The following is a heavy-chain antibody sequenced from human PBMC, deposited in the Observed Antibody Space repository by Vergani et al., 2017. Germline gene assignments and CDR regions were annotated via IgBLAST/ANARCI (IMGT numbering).Heavy chain of an antibody. CDR3: AWVASFYSEVTPTAFVV. D-gene: IGHD2-15*01. CDR2: IRPYTGHT. V-gene: IGHV1-18*01. J-gene: IGHJ3*01. CDR1: SHTFQTYG. Sequence: QVQLVQSGAELKKPGASVSVSCKGSSHTFQTYGISWVRQAPGKGLEWMAWIRPYTGHTLYAQKFQDRVTMTADTSTNTAYMELRSLRSDDTAVYFCAWVASFYSEVTPTAFVVWGQGAMVTVCS.